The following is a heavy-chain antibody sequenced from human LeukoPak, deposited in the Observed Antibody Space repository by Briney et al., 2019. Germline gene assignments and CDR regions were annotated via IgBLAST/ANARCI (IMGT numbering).Heavy chain of an antibody. J-gene: IGHJ4*02. V-gene: IGHV3-23*01. Sequence: GGSLRLSCAASGFTFSSFAMSWVRQAPGKGLEWVSAIIGSRSSTYYVDSVKGRFTISRDNSKNALYLQMNSLRAEDTAVYYCARVRYCSSTSCSIRYFDYWGQGTLVTVSS. CDR2: IIGSRSST. D-gene: IGHD2-2*01. CDR3: ARVRYCSSTSCSIRYFDY. CDR1: GFTFSSFA.